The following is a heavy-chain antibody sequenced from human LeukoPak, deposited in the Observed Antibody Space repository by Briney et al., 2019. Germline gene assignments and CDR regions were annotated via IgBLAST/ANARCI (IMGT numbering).Heavy chain of an antibody. CDR3: ARGRSIVGATSFGTFDF. CDR2: INPNGGGT. V-gene: IGHV1-2*02. CDR1: GYTFTGYY. J-gene: IGHJ4*02. Sequence: ASVKVSCKASGYTFTGYYMHWVRQAPGQGLEWMGWINPNGGGTNYAQKFQGRLTMTRDTSISTAYMELGSLRSDDTAVYFCARGRSIVGATSFGTFDFWGQGTLVTVSS. D-gene: IGHD1-26*01.